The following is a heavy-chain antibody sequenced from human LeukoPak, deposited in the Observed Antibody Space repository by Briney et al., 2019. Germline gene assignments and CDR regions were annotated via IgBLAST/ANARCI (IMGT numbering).Heavy chain of an antibody. CDR3: ARQRAGNWDFDY. D-gene: IGHD7-27*01. CDR1: GGSISSSIYY. J-gene: IGHJ4*02. V-gene: IGHV4-39*01. Sequence: SSETLSLTCTVSGGSISSSIYYWGWIRQPPGKGLEWIGSIYYSGSTYYNPSLKSRVTISVDTSKNQFSLKLSSVTAADTAVYYCARQRAGNWDFDYWGQGTLVTVSS. CDR2: IYYSGST.